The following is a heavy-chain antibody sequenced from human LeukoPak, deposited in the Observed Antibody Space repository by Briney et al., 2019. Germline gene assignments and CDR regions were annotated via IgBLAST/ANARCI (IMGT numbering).Heavy chain of an antibody. D-gene: IGHD3-22*01. J-gene: IGHJ4*02. CDR3: AKRGVVTRVILVGFHKEAYYFDS. CDR2: ISGSGGGT. Sequence: GGSLRLSCAVSGITLSNYGMTWVRQAPGKGLEWVAGISGSGGGTNYADSVRGRFTIYRDNSKNTLFLQMNSLRAEDTAVYFCAKRGVVTRVILVGFHKEAYYFDSWGQGALVTVSS. V-gene: IGHV3-23*01. CDR1: GITLSNYG.